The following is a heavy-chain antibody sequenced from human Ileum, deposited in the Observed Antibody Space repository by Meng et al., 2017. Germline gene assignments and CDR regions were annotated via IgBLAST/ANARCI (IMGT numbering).Heavy chain of an antibody. D-gene: IGHD2-15*01. CDR2: IYHTGGT. V-gene: IGHV4-4*02. CDR3: ARVRCASVSCYGDSYFDY. CDR1: GGSISISNW. J-gene: IGHJ4*02. Sequence: QVQLQESGPGLVKPSGTLPLTCAVSGGSISISNWWTWGRQPPGKGLGWIGEIYHTGGTNYNPSLKRRVTISVDKSKNQFSLEVTSVTAADTAVYYCARVRCASVSCYGDSYFDYWGQGILVTVSS.